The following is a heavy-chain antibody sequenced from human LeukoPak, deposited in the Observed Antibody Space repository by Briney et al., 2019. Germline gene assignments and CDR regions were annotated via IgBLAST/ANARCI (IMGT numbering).Heavy chain of an antibody. Sequence: SETLSLTCTVSGGSISSSSYYWAWIRQPPGKGLEWIGSSYYSGSTYYNPSLKSRVTISVDTSKNQFSLKLSSVTAADTAMYYCVRPSDNNWHYGMDVWGQGTTVTVSS. V-gene: IGHV4-39*01. CDR2: SYYSGST. CDR3: VRPSDNNWHYGMDV. D-gene: IGHD1-20*01. CDR1: GGSISSSSYY. J-gene: IGHJ6*02.